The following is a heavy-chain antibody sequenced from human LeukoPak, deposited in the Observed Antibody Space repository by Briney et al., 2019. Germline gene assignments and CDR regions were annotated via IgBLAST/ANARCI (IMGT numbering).Heavy chain of an antibody. Sequence: GGSLRLSCAASGFTFSSYSMNWVRQAPGKGLEWVSYISSSSSTIYYADSVKGRFTISRDNAKNSLYLQMNSLSAEDTAVYYCARERGTVTTRFDYWGQGTLVTVSS. J-gene: IGHJ4*02. CDR3: ARERGTVTTRFDY. D-gene: IGHD4-17*01. CDR2: ISSSSSTI. CDR1: GFTFSSYS. V-gene: IGHV3-48*04.